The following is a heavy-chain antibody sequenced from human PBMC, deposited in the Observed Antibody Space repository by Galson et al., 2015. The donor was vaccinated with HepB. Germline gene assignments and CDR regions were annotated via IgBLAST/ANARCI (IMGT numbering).Heavy chain of an antibody. Sequence: SVKVSCKASGYTFTGYYMHWVRQAPGQGLEWMGQMNPTSGDTSYAQKSQGRVTMTRDTSTTTAYMELSRLRSDDTAVYYCARDAEWGSGWHYFDCWGQGTLVTVSS. V-gene: IGHV1-2*06. CDR1: GYTFTGYY. CDR3: ARDAEWGSGWHYFDC. CDR2: MNPTSGDT. D-gene: IGHD6-19*01. J-gene: IGHJ4*02.